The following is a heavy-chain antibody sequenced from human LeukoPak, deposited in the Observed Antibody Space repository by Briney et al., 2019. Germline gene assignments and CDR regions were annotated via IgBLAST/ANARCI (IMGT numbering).Heavy chain of an antibody. D-gene: IGHD6-19*01. V-gene: IGHV4-59*08. CDR1: GFTFSSYS. CDR2: IYYSGST. CDR3: ATTPRAVAGYVFDY. J-gene: IGHJ4*02. Sequence: TPGGSLRLSCAASGFTFSSYSMTWVRQAPGKGLEWIGYIYYSGSTNYNPSLKSRVTISVDTSKNQFSLKLSSVTAADTAVYYCATTPRAVAGYVFDYWGQGTLVTVSS.